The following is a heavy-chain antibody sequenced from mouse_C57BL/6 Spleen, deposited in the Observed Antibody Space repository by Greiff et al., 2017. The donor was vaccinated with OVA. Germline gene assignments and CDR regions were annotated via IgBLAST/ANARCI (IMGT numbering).Heavy chain of an antibody. CDR3: ARRVGGDFDY. V-gene: IGHV5-17*01. CDR1: GFTFSDYG. D-gene: IGHD1-1*01. J-gene: IGHJ2*01. CDR2: ISSGSSTI. Sequence: EVKLMESGGGLVKPGGSLKLSCAASGFTFSDYGMHWVRQAPEKGLEWVAYISSGSSTIYYADTVKGRFTISRDNAKNTLFLQMTSLRSEDTAMYYCARRVGGDFDYWGQGTTLTVSS.